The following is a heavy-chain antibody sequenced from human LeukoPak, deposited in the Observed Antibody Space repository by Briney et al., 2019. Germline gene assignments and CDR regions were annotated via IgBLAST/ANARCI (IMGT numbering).Heavy chain of an antibody. CDR2: IYPDDSDT. J-gene: IGHJ3*01. D-gene: IGHD3-22*01. CDR1: GYSFTSYW. Sequence: GASLQISCEGSGYSFTSYWIGWVRQMPEKGLEWMGIIYPDDSDTRYSPSFQSQVTMSADKSTNTAYLQWSSLKASDTAMYYCARRGDHSGYLVYWGQGTMVTVSS. V-gene: IGHV5-51*01. CDR3: ARRGDHSGYLVY.